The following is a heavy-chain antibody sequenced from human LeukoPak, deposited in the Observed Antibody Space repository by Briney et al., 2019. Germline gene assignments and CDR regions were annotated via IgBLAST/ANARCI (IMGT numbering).Heavy chain of an antibody. V-gene: IGHV3-30-3*01. CDR3: ARPYNWNDYYGMDV. CDR2: ISYDGSNK. D-gene: IGHD1-1*01. J-gene: IGHJ6*02. Sequence: GGSLRLSCAASGFTFSSYAMHWVPQAPGKGLEWVAVISYDGSNKYYADSVKGRFTISRDNSKNTLYLQMNSLRAEDTAVYYCARPYNWNDYYGMDVWGQGTTVTVSS. CDR1: GFTFSSYA.